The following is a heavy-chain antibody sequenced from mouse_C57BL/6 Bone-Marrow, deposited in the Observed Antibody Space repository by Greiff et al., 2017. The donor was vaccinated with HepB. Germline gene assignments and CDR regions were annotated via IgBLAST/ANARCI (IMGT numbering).Heavy chain of an antibody. Sequence: VQLQQSGPELVKPGASVKIPCKASGYTFTDYNMDWVKQSHGKSLEWIGDINPNNGGTIYNQKFKGKATLTVDKSSSTAYMELRSLTSEDTAVYYCARREGTAQAPWFAYWGQGTLVTVSA. D-gene: IGHD3-2*02. J-gene: IGHJ3*01. CDR3: ARREGTAQAPWFAY. CDR2: INPNNGGT. V-gene: IGHV1-18*01. CDR1: GYTFTDYN.